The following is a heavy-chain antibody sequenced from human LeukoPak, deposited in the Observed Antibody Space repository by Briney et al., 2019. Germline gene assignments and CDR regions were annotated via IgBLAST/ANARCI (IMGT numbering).Heavy chain of an antibody. CDR2: ISSSSSTI. D-gene: IGHD3-3*01. CDR1: RFTFSSYW. CDR3: ARDKISNMDV. J-gene: IGHJ6*03. V-gene: IGHV3-48*01. Sequence: GGSLRLSCAASRFTFSSYWMSWVRQAPGKGLEWVSYISSSSSTIYYADSVKGRFTISRDNAKNSLYLQMNSLRAEDTAVYYCARDKISNMDVWGKGTTVTVSS.